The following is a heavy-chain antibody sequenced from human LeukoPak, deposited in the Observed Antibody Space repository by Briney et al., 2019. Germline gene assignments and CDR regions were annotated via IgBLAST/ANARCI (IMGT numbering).Heavy chain of an antibody. Sequence: GGSLRLSCAASGFTFSDYYMSWIRQAPGKGLEWVSYISSSGRTIYYADSVKGRFTISRDNAKNPLYLQMNSLRAEDTAVYYCARADCSSSSCYELDYWGQGTLVTVSS. D-gene: IGHD2-2*01. V-gene: IGHV3-11*04. CDR2: ISSSGRTI. CDR3: ARADCSSSSCYELDY. CDR1: GFTFSDYY. J-gene: IGHJ4*02.